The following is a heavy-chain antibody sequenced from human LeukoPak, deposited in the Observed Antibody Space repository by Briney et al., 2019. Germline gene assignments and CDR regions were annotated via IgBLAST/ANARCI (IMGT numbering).Heavy chain of an antibody. CDR1: GGSISSSSYY. Sequence: SETLSLTCTVSGGSISSSSYYWGWIRQPPGKGLEWIGSIYYSGSTYYNPSLKSRVTISVDTSKNQFSLKLSSVTAADTAVYYCASKTSGMRLYYFDYWGQGTLVTVSS. D-gene: IGHD1-26*01. V-gene: IGHV4-39*01. J-gene: IGHJ4*02. CDR3: ASKTSGMRLYYFDY. CDR2: IYYSGST.